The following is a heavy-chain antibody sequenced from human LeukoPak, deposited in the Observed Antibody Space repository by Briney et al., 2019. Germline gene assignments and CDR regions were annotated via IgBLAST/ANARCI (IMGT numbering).Heavy chain of an antibody. CDR3: AKDSQKAAACFDY. CDR2: ISGSGGST. J-gene: IGHJ4*02. CDR1: GITIRTYA. V-gene: IGHV3-23*01. Sequence: PGGSLRLSCAASGITIRTYAMSWVRLAPGKGLEWVSAISGSGGSTYYADSVKGRFTISRDHSKNTLYLQMNSLRAEDTAVYYCAKDSQKAAACFDYWGQGTLVTVSS. D-gene: IGHD6-13*01.